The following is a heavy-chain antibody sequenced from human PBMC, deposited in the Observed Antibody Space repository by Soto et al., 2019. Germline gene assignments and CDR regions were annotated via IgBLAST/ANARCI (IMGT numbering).Heavy chain of an antibody. J-gene: IGHJ5*02. CDR1: GYSISSGYY. CDR3: TRSLFSSSWFAGS. Sequence: SETLSLTCCVSGYSISSGYYWGWLRQPPGKGLEWIGSVYHSGTTYSNPSLKSRVTIWLDTSKNQFSLKLSSVTAADTAMYYCTRSLFSSSWFAGSWGQGILVTVSS. V-gene: IGHV4-38-2*01. CDR2: VYHSGTT. D-gene: IGHD6-13*01.